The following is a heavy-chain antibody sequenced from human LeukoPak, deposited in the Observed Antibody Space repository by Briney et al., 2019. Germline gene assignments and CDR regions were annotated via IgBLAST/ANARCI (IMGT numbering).Heavy chain of an antibody. CDR3: AGGNIERYNWNYRYYYYMGV. D-gene: IGHD1-7*01. J-gene: IGHJ6*03. V-gene: IGHV1-46*01. Sequence: ASVKVSCKASGYTFTSYYMHWVRQAPGQGLEWMGIINPSGGSTSYARKLQGRVTMTTDTSTSTAYMELRSLRSDDTAVYYCAGGNIERYNWNYRYYYYMGVWGKGTTVTVSS. CDR1: GYTFTSYY. CDR2: INPSGGST.